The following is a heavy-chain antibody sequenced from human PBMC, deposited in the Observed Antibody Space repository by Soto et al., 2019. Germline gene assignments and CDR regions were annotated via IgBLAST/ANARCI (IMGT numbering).Heavy chain of an antibody. CDR1: GYTFTSYG. J-gene: IGHJ6*02. V-gene: IGHV1-18*01. Sequence: VASVKVSCKASGYTFTSYGISWVRQAPGQGLEWMGWISAYNGNTNYAQKLQGRVTMTTDTSTSTAYMELRSLRSDDTAVYYCARDRIAVAGSYYYGMDVWGQGTTVTVSS. CDR2: ISAYNGNT. CDR3: ARDRIAVAGSYYYGMDV. D-gene: IGHD6-19*01.